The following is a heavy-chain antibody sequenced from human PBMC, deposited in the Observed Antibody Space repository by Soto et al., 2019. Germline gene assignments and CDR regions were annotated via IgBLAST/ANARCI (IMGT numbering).Heavy chain of an antibody. Sequence: SVKVSCKACGGTFSSYAISWVRQAPGQGLEWMGGIIPIFGTANYAQKFQGRVTITADESTSTAYMELSSLRSEDTAVYYCAPTPVVPATHYYYYGMDVWGQGTTVTVSS. D-gene: IGHD2-2*01. CDR3: APTPVVPATHYYYYGMDV. CDR2: IIPIFGTA. J-gene: IGHJ6*02. V-gene: IGHV1-69*13. CDR1: GGTFSSYA.